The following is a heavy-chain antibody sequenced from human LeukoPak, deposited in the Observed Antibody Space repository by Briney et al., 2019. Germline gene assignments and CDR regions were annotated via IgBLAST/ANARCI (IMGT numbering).Heavy chain of an antibody. CDR1: GYTLTGLS. V-gene: IGHV1-24*01. Sequence: EASVKVSCKVSGYTLTGLSMHWVRQAPGKGLEWMGGFDPEDGETIYAQKFQGRVTMTEDTSTDTAYMELSSLRSEDTAVYYCATPSSVVAATLFDYWGQGTLVTVSS. D-gene: IGHD2-15*01. J-gene: IGHJ4*02. CDR3: ATPSSVVAATLFDY. CDR2: FDPEDGET.